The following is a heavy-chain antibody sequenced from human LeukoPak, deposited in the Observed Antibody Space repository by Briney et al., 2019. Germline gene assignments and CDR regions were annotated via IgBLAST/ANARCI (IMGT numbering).Heavy chain of an antibody. CDR2: INPTGGST. D-gene: IGHD3-22*01. CDR1: GYTFTSYY. V-gene: IGHV1-46*01. J-gene: IGHJ4*02. CDR3: ARDLRYYYDSSGYYFLDY. Sequence: ASVKVSCKASGYTFTSYYMHWVRQAPGQGLEWMGLINPTGGSTGYAQKFQGRVTMTRDMSTSTDYMELSSLRSDDTAVYYCARDLRYYYDSSGYYFLDYWGQGTLVTVSS.